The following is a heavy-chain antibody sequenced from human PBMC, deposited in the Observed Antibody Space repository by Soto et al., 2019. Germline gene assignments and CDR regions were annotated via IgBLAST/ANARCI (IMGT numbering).Heavy chain of an antibody. CDR2: ISYDGSNR. V-gene: IGHV3-30-3*01. CDR1: GFTFRNYP. J-gene: IGHJ3*02. D-gene: IGHD1-26*01. CDR3: AQLLGGSYAFEI. Sequence: GGSLSLSCAASGFTFRNYPMNWVRQAPDKGLQWVAVISYDGSNRDYADSVRGRFTISRDNSKNTLYLQMNSLRPEDTAVYYCAQLLGGSYAFEIWGQGTMVTVS.